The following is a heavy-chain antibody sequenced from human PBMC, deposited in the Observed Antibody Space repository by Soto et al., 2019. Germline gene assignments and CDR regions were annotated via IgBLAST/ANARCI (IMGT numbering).Heavy chain of an antibody. CDR2: ISYDGTNK. CDR3: ARDPKTSGGQHWAFNYFDS. D-gene: IGHD7-27*01. Sequence: QVQLVESGGGVVQPGRSLRLSCAASGFSFSISPMHWVRQAPGKGPEWVALISYDGTNKLYADSVKGRFTISRDNSKSTLYLQVDSLRPEDAAVYYCARDPKTSGGQHWAFNYFDSWGQGTRVTVS. CDR1: GFSFSISP. J-gene: IGHJ4*02. V-gene: IGHV3-30-3*01.